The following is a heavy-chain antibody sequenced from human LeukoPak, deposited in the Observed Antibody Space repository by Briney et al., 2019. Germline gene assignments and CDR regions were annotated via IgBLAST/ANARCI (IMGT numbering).Heavy chain of an antibody. CDR3: ARDMGYYGSGSYQSLDYFDY. CDR2: INPSGGST. D-gene: IGHD3-10*01. J-gene: IGHJ4*02. Sequence: ASVKVSCKASGYTFTSYYMHWVRQAPGQGLEWMGIINPSGGSTSYAQKFQGRVTMTRDTSTSTVYRELSSLRSEDTAVYYCARDMGYYGSGSYQSLDYFDYWGQGTLVTVSS. CDR1: GYTFTSYY. V-gene: IGHV1-46*01.